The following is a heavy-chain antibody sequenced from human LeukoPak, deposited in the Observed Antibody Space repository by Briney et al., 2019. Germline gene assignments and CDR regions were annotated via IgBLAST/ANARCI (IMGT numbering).Heavy chain of an antibody. Sequence: HSGGSLRLSCAASGFTFSSYGMHWVRQAPGKGLEWVAVISHDGSNSYYADSVKGRFTISRDNSKNTLYLQMSSLRAEDTAVYYCAKTHYYDSSGVPGDYWGQGTLVTVSS. V-gene: IGHV3-30*18. CDR1: GFTFSSYG. D-gene: IGHD3-22*01. J-gene: IGHJ4*02. CDR3: AKTHYYDSSGVPGDY. CDR2: ISHDGSNS.